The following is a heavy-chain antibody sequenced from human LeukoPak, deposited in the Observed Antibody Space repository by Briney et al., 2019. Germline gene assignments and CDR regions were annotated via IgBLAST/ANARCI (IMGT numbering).Heavy chain of an antibody. CDR1: GFTFDDYG. V-gene: IGHV3-20*01. CDR2: INWNGGST. CDR3: ARDRAVVRGYYYYGMDV. D-gene: IGHD4-23*01. J-gene: IGHJ6*02. Sequence: PGGSLRLSCAASGFTFDDYGMSWVRQAPGKGLEWVSGINWNGGSTGYADSVKGRFTISRDNAKNSLYLQMNSLRAEDTALYHCARDRAVVRGYYYYGMDVWGQGTTVTVSS.